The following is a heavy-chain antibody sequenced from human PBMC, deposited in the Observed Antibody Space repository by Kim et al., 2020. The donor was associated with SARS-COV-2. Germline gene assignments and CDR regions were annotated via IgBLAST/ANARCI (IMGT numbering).Heavy chain of an antibody. V-gene: IGHV4-39*01. J-gene: IGHJ4*02. CDR3: TRHLSGSSWFDY. D-gene: IGHD6-13*01. Sequence: NYNPSLKRRVTLSVETSRNQFSLQLSSVTAADTAVFYCTRHLSGSSWFDYWGQGTLVTVSS.